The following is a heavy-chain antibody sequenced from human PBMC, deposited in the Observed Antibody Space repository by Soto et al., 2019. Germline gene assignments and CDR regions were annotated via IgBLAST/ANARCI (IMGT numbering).Heavy chain of an antibody. CDR1: GLSFSGYY. V-gene: IGHV4-34*01. D-gene: IGHD6-13*01. CDR2: INHSGST. J-gene: IGHJ6*03. CDR3: ARGGRYSSSWYRYYYYYMDV. Sequence: SETPSLTCAVYGLSFSGYYWSWIRQPPGKGLEWIGEINHSGSTNYNPSLKSRVTISVDTSKNQFSLKLISVTAADTAVYYCARGGRYSSSWYRYYYYYMDVWGKGTTVTVS.